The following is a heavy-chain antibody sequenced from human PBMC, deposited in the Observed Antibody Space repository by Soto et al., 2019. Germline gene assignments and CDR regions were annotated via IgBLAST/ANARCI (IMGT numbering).Heavy chain of an antibody. D-gene: IGHD2-15*01. CDR2: IYYSGST. J-gene: IGHJ5*02. CDR1: GGSISSGDYY. CDR3: ARVVSPDVHNWFDP. V-gene: IGHV4-30-4*01. Sequence: QVQLQESGPGLVKPSQTLSLTCTVSGGSISSGDYYWSWIRQPPGKGLEWIGYIYYSGSTYYNPSLKVRVTRAVDTSKNQFSLKLSSVTAADTAVYYCARVVSPDVHNWFDPWGQGTLVTVSS.